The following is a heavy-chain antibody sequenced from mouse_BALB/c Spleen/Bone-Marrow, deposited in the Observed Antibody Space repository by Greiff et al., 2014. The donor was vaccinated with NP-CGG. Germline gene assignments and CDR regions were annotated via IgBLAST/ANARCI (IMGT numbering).Heavy chain of an antibody. J-gene: IGHJ2*01. CDR3: AREGWLLRFDY. CDR2: INPYNDVT. V-gene: IGHV1-14*01. D-gene: IGHD2-3*01. Sequence: EVKLVESGPELVKPGTSVKMPCKASGYIFTSYVMDWVKQKPGQGLEWIGYINPYNDVTNYNEKFKGKATLTSDKSSSTAYMEVSSLTSEDSAVYYCAREGWLLRFDYWGQGTTLTVSS. CDR1: GYIFTSYV.